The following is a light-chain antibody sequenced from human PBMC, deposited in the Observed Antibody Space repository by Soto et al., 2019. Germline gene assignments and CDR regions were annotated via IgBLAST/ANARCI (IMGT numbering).Light chain of an antibody. J-gene: IGLJ2*01. Sequence: QSALTQPPSASGSPGQSVTISCTGSSSDVGGYNYVSWYQQHPGKAPKLMIYEVSKRPSGVPDRLSGSKSGNTASLTVSGLKAEDEADYYCSSYGGGNTVVFGGGTKPTVL. V-gene: IGLV2-8*01. CDR2: EVS. CDR3: SSYGGGNTVV. CDR1: SSDVGGYNY.